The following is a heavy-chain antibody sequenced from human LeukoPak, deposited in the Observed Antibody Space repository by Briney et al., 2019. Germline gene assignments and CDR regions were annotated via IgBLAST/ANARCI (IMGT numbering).Heavy chain of an antibody. CDR1: GYTFTGYY. CDR3: APAGGYSSSWSLDY. Sequence: ASVKVSCKASGYTFTGYYMHWVRQAPGQGLEWMGWINPNSGGTNYAQKFQGRVTMTRDTSISTAHMELSRLRSDDTAVYYCAPAGGYSSSWSLDYWGQGTLVTVSS. D-gene: IGHD6-13*01. CDR2: INPNSGGT. V-gene: IGHV1-2*02. J-gene: IGHJ4*02.